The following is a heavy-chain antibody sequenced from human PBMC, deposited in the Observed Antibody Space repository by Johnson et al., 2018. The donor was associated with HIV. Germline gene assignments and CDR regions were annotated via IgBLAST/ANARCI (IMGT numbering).Heavy chain of an antibody. V-gene: IGHV3-30*04. CDR3: AGDDGGGGDAFDS. D-gene: IGHD2-15*01. CDR2: ISYDGSNK. CDR1: GFTFSSYA. J-gene: IGHJ3*02. Sequence: QVQLVESGGGVVQPGRSLRLSCAASGFTFSSYAMHWVRQAPGKGLEWVAVISYDGSNKYYADSVKGRFTISRDNSKNTLYLQMNSLRAEDTAVYYCAGDDGGGGDAFDSWGEGRMVSVAS.